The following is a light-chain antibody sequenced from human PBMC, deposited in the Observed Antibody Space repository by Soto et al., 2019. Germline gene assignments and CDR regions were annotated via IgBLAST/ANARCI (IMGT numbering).Light chain of an antibody. Sequence: EIVLTQSPGTLSLSPAERATHSCRASQSVSSSYLAWYQQKPGQSPRLLIYGASSRATGIPDRFSGSGSGTDFTLTISRLAPEDFAVYYCQQYGSPRTLGQGTKGDI. V-gene: IGKV3-20*01. CDR2: GAS. CDR3: QQYGSPRT. CDR1: QSVSSSY. J-gene: IGKJ1*01.